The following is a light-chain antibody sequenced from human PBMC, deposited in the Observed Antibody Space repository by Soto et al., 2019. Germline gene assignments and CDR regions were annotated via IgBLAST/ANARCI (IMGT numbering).Light chain of an antibody. CDR1: QSITSSY. Sequence: ETVLTQSPGTLSLSPGERASLSCGASQSITSSYLAWYQQRPGQAPRLLIYGASKRAVGLPARFSGSGSGTEFTLTITSLQSEDFAVYYCQQYNNWPQTFGQGTKVDIK. J-gene: IGKJ1*01. CDR3: QQYNNWPQT. CDR2: GAS. V-gene: IGKV3-15*01.